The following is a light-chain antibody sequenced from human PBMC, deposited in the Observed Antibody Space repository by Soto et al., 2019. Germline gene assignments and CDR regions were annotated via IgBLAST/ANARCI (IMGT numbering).Light chain of an antibody. J-gene: IGKJ1*01. CDR2: GAS. CDR3: QQYTDLPTT. V-gene: IGKV3-15*01. CDR1: QSVRTS. Sequence: VLAQAPATLCVSPGERTTLSCWASQSVRTSVAWYQQRPGQTPRLLIYGASTRATGVPARFSGGGSGTDFTLTVTSLQSEDFGSYYCQQYTDLPTTFGQRGKAAIK.